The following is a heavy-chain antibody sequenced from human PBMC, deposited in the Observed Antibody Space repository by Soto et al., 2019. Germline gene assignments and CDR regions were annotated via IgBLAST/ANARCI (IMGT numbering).Heavy chain of an antibody. Sequence: WASVKVSCKASGDIFDNYAISWVRQAPGQGLEWLGGISPVIGTTHYAQRFQGRLTITADRSTMTTYLELSGLKSEDTAIYFCAGDYSGYDPALNRFDPWGQGTLVTVSS. D-gene: IGHD5-12*01. CDR2: ISPVIGTT. CDR3: AGDYSGYDPALNRFDP. V-gene: IGHV1-69*06. J-gene: IGHJ5*02. CDR1: GDIFDNYA.